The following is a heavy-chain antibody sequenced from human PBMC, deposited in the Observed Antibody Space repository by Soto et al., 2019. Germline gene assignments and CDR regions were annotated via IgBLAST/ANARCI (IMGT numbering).Heavy chain of an antibody. CDR1: SFSFDNYG. J-gene: IGHJ6*02. D-gene: IGHD2-21*02. CDR3: AKELIAYCGGDCSTHFYFGLAV. CDR2: ISYDGSNR. Sequence: GGSLRLSCAASSFSFDNYGMHWVRQAPGKGLEWVAIISYDGSNRYYADSVKGRFTISRDKSKNMLYLQMSSLMAEDTAVYYCAKELIAYCGGDCSTHFYFGLAVWGQGTTVTVSS. V-gene: IGHV3-30*18.